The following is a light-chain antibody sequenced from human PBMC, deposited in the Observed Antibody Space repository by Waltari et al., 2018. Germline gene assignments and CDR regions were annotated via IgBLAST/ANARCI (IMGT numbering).Light chain of an antibody. J-gene: IGKJ1*01. CDR2: GAS. V-gene: IGKV3-20*01. CDR3: QQYGSLPRT. Sequence: EIVLTQSPGTLSLSPGERATLPCRARQSVSSSYLAWYQQKPGQAPRLLISGASSRATGIPDRFSGSGSGTDFTLTISRLEPEDFAVYYCQQYGSLPRTFGQGTKVEIK. CDR1: QSVSSSY.